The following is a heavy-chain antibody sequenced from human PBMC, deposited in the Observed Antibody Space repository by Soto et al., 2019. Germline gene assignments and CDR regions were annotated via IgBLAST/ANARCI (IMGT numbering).Heavy chain of an antibody. D-gene: IGHD4-17*01. CDR3: ARSQTTLTSYDY. CDR1: GGSISSGGYS. Sequence: SETLSLTCAVSGGSISSGGYSWSWIRQPPGKGLEWIGYIYHSGSTYYNPSLKSRVTISVDRSKNQFSLKLSSVTAADTAVYDGARSQTTLTSYDYWGQGTLVTVAS. V-gene: IGHV4-30-2*01. CDR2: IYHSGST. J-gene: IGHJ4*02.